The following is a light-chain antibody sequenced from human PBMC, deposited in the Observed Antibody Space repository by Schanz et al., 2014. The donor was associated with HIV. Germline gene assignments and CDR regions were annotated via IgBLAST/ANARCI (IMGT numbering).Light chain of an antibody. Sequence: QSVLTQPPSVSEAPRQRVTISCSGSSSNIGNNAVNWYQQLPGAAPKVLIYRNNQRPSGVPDRFSGSKSGTSASLAITGLQAEDEAEYYCQSYDRSLSGSVFGGGTKLTVL. CDR1: SSNIGNNA. CDR2: RNN. J-gene: IGLJ2*01. CDR3: QSYDRSLSGSV. V-gene: IGLV1-36*01.